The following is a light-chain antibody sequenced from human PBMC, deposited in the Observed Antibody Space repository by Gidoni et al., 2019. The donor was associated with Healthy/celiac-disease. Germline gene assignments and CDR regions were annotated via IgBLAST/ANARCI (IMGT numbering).Light chain of an antibody. CDR1: QSVSSN. CDR2: GAS. CDR3: QQYNNWPPKYT. V-gene: IGKV3-15*01. J-gene: IGKJ2*01. Sequence: EIVMTQSPATLSVSPGERATLSCRASQSVSSNLAWYQQKPGQAPRLLISGASTRATGIPARFRGSGSGTEFTLTISSLQSEDFAVYYCQQYNNWPPKYTFGQGTKLEIK.